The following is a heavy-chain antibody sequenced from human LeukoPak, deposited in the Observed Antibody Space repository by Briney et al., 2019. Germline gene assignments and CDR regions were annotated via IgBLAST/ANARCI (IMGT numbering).Heavy chain of an antibody. Sequence: GGSLRLSCAASGFTFSSYAMSWVRQAPGKGLEWVSTISGSGGSTYYADSVKGRFPISRDNSKNTLYLQMNSLRAEDTAVYYCAKDFSTVTTLGYFDYWGQGTLVTVSS. V-gene: IGHV3-23*01. CDR3: AKDFSTVTTLGYFDY. J-gene: IGHJ4*02. D-gene: IGHD4-17*01. CDR1: GFTFSSYA. CDR2: ISGSGGST.